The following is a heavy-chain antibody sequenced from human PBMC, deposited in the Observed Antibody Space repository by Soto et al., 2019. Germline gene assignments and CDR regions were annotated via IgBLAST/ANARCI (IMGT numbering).Heavy chain of an antibody. V-gene: IGHV1-69*05. D-gene: IGHD6-6*01. CDR1: GGTFSIYA. CDR2: IIPIFGTA. J-gene: IGHJ6*02. Sequence: QVQLVQSGAEVKKPGSSVKVSCKASGGTFSIYAXSXXXXXXGQGLEWMGGIIPIFGTANYAQKFQGRVTXXXXXXXXXXXXXXXXXXXXXXXXXXXXSXXXSSAXXHGLDVWGQGTTVTVSS. CDR3: XSXXXSSAXXHGLDV.